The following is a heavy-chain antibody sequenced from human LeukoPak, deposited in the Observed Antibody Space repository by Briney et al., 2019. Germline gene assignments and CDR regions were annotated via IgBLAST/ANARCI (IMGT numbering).Heavy chain of an antibody. Sequence: GGSLRLSCTASGFTFSSYAMSWVRQAPGKGLEWVSAISGSGGSTYYADSVKGRFTISRDNSRNTLYLQMNSLRAEDTALYYCAKVARSSGFPPDYWGQGTLVTVSS. CDR3: AKVARSSGFPPDY. D-gene: IGHD6-19*01. J-gene: IGHJ4*02. CDR2: ISGSGGST. V-gene: IGHV3-23*01. CDR1: GFTFSSYA.